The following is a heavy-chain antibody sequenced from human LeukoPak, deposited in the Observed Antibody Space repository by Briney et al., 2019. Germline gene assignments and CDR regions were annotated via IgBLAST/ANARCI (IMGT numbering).Heavy chain of an antibody. CDR3: ARPGYSTGAFDY. V-gene: IGHV3-23*01. D-gene: IGHD6-25*01. CDR1: GFTFSSYA. Sequence: QPGGSLRLSCAASGFTFSSYAMSWVRQAPGKGLEWVSVIGDSGGSTYYADSVKGRFIISRDNSKNTLYLQMNSLRAEDTAVYYCARPGYSTGAFDYWGQGTLVTVSS. CDR2: IGDSGGST. J-gene: IGHJ4*02.